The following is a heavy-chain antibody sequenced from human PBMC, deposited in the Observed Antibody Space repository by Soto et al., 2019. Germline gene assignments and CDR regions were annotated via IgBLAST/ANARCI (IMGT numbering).Heavy chain of an antibody. J-gene: IGHJ6*02. CDR1: GYSFTSYW. CDR2: IYPGDSDT. D-gene: IGHD6-13*01. CDR3: ARQPIAAASTRGVDYYYGMDV. Sequence: GESLKISCKGSGYSFTSYWIGWVHQMPGKGLEWMGIIYPGDSDTRYSPSFQGQVTISADKSISTAYLQWSSLKASDTAMYYCARQPIAAASTRGVDYYYGMDVGGQGTTVTVS. V-gene: IGHV5-51*07.